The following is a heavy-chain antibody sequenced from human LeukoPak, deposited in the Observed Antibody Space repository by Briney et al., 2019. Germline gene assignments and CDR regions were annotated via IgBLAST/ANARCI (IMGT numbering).Heavy chain of an antibody. D-gene: IGHD3-16*02. V-gene: IGHV1-69*13. CDR3: ARDAPYDYIWGSYRHYYFDY. J-gene: IGHJ4*02. CDR1: GGTFSSYA. Sequence: GASVKVSCKASGGTFSSYAISWVRQAPGQGLEWMGGIIPIFGTANYAQKFQGRVTITAGESTSTAYMELSSLRSEDTAVYYCARDAPYDYIWGSYRHYYFDYWGQGTLVTVSS. CDR2: IIPIFGTA.